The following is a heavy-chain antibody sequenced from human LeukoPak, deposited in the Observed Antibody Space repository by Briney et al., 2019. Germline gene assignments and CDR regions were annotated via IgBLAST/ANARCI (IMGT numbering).Heavy chain of an antibody. V-gene: IGHV1-18*01. CDR1: GYTFTSYD. Sequence: ASVKVSCKASGYTFTSYDINWVRQATGQGLEWMGWISAYNGNTNYAQKLQGRVTMTTDTSTSTAYMELRSLRSDDTAVYYCARDGVGATVGGFDYWGQGTLVTVSS. J-gene: IGHJ4*02. CDR3: ARDGVGATVGGFDY. D-gene: IGHD1-26*01. CDR2: ISAYNGNT.